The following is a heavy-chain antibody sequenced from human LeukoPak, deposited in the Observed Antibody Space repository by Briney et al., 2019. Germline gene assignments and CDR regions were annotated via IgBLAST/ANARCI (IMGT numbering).Heavy chain of an antibody. Sequence: GGSLRLSCAASGFSFSDYYMSWIRQAPGKGLEWVSYISNSGRTIYYADSVKGRFTISRDKAKTSLYLQMNSLRAEDTAVYYCARAVTYYDFWSGYYPLSYMDVWGKGTTVTVSS. D-gene: IGHD3-3*01. CDR1: GFSFSDYY. CDR3: ARAVTYYDFWSGYYPLSYMDV. CDR2: ISNSGRTI. V-gene: IGHV3-11*04. J-gene: IGHJ6*03.